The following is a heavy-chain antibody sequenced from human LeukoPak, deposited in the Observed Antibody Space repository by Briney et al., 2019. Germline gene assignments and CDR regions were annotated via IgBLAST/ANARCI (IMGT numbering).Heavy chain of an antibody. J-gene: IGHJ6*03. CDR3: XXXXXXGXXXXXXXYMDV. Sequence: PSETLSLTCTVSGGSFSSSSFYWGWIRQPPGKGLEWIGSIYYSGSTYYNPSLKSRVTISVDTSKNQFSLKLTSVTAACTAVYXXXXXXXXGXXXXXXXYMDVWGKGTTVTVSS. CDR2: IYYSGST. V-gene: IGHV4-39*01. CDR1: GGSFSSSSFY.